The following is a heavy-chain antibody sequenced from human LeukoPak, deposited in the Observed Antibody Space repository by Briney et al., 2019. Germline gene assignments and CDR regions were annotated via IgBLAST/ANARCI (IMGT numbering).Heavy chain of an antibody. D-gene: IGHD3-22*01. CDR2: INSDGSST. V-gene: IGHV3-74*01. J-gene: IGHJ4*02. Sequence: PGGSLRLSCAASGFTFSSYWMHWVRQAPGNGLVWVSRINSDGSSTSYADSVKGRFTISRDNAKDTLYLQMTSLRAEDTAVYYCARATYYYDSSGYRAIYYFDYWGQGTLVTVSS. CDR3: ARATYYYDSSGYRAIYYFDY. CDR1: GFTFSSYW.